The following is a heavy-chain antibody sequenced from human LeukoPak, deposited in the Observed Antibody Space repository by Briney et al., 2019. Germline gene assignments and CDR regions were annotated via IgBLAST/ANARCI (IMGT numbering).Heavy chain of an antibody. J-gene: IGHJ4*02. D-gene: IGHD4-11*01. CDR2: INHSGST. V-gene: IGHV4-34*01. Sequence: SETLSLTCAVYGGSLSGYYWSWIRQPPGKGLEWIGEINHSGSTNYNPSLKSRVTISVDTSKNQFSLKLSSVTAADTAVYYCALVVDSNYVVTDYWGQGTLVTVSS. CDR3: ALVVDSNYVVTDY. CDR1: GGSLSGYY.